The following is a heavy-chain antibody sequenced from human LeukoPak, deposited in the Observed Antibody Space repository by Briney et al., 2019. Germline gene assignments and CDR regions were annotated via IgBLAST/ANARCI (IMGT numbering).Heavy chain of an antibody. D-gene: IGHD3-16*01. CDR1: GYTFTGYY. CDR2: ISLNSGGT. CDR3: AKEGGGLDY. Sequence: GASVKVSCKASGYTFTGYYIHWVRQAPGQGLEWMGWISLNSGGTSYAQTFEGRVTMTRDTSISTAYMELSRLRSADTAVYYCAKEGGGLDYWGQGTLVTVSS. J-gene: IGHJ4*02. V-gene: IGHV1-2*02.